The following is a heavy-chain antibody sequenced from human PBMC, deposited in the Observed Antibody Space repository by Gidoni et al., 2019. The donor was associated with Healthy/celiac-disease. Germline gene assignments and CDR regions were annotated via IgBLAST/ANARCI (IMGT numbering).Heavy chain of an antibody. D-gene: IGHD6-19*01. Sequence: QVQLVESGGGVVQPGRSLRLSCAASGFTFSSYAMHWVRQAPGKGLEWVAVISYDGSNKYYADSVKGRFTISRDNSKNTLYLQMNSLRAEDTAVYYCARGKLAVDFDYWGQGTLVTVSS. J-gene: IGHJ4*02. CDR1: GFTFSSYA. CDR3: ARGKLAVDFDY. V-gene: IGHV3-30-3*01. CDR2: ISYDGSNK.